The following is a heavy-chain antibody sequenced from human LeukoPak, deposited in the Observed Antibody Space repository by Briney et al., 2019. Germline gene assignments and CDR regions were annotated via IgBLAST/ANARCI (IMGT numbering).Heavy chain of an antibody. Sequence: GGSLRLSCAASGFTLSSYAMSWVRQGPGKGLEWVSGISASGGTTYYADSVKGRFSISRDNSKNTLYLQMNSLRAEDTAVYYCARGYCDSTSCRLDYWGQGTLVTVSS. CDR2: ISASGGTT. J-gene: IGHJ4*02. D-gene: IGHD2-2*01. CDR3: ARGYCDSTSCRLDY. CDR1: GFTLSSYA. V-gene: IGHV3-23*01.